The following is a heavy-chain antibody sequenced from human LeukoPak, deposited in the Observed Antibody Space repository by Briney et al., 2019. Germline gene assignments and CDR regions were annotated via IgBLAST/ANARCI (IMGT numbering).Heavy chain of an antibody. CDR1: GFTFSSYW. J-gene: IGHJ4*02. CDR2: INSDGSST. CDR3: AREVYSSGWSSFDY. V-gene: IGHV3-74*01. D-gene: IGHD6-19*01. Sequence: GGSLRLSCAASGFTFSSYWMHWVRQAPGKGLVWVSHINSDGSSTIHADSVKGRFTISRDNAKNTLYQQMNSLRAEDTAVYYCAREVYSSGWSSFDYWGQGTLVTVSS.